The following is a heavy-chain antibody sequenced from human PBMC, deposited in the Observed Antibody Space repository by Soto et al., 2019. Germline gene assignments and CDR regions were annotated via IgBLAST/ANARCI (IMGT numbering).Heavy chain of an antibody. CDR1: GFTFSSYA. J-gene: IGHJ4*02. Sequence: DVQLLESGGGLVQPEGSLRLSCAASGFTFSSYAMGWVRQGPGKGLEWVAVVSIGGSTHYADSVRGRFTISRYNSKSTLSLQMNSLTAEDTAVYFCVKRRGAGGHFDFWGQGALVTVSS. V-gene: IGHV3-23*01. D-gene: IGHD2-15*01. CDR2: VSIGGST. CDR3: VKRRGAGGHFDF.